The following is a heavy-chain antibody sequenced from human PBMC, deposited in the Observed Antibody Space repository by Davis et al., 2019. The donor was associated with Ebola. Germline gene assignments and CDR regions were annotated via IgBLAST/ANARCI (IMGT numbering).Heavy chain of an antibody. D-gene: IGHD1-26*01. V-gene: IGHV3-30*09. CDR2: ISSDGRDK. Sequence: GESLKISCAASGFTLSIYAMHWVRQAPGKGLEWVATISSDGRDKHYADSVRGRVVISRDTSKDTLYLPMGGLRVEDTAVYYCARGREGYLDYWGQGTLVAVSS. CDR3: ARGREGYLDY. J-gene: IGHJ4*02. CDR1: GFTLSIYA.